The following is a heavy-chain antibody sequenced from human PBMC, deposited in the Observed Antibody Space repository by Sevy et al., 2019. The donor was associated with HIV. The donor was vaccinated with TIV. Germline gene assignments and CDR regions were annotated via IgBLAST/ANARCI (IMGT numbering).Heavy chain of an antibody. D-gene: IGHD6-19*01. CDR1: GASISSSGYY. CDR2: INYSGST. CDR3: AGPILTYNNGWSYYDY. Sequence: SETLSLTCTVSGASISSSGYYWGWIRQPPGKGLEWIASINYSGSTFYNPSLKSRVTISAGTSKNQFSLDLNSVTAADTAIYYCAGPILTYNNGWSYYDYWGQGTVVTVSS. V-gene: IGHV4-39*01. J-gene: IGHJ4*02.